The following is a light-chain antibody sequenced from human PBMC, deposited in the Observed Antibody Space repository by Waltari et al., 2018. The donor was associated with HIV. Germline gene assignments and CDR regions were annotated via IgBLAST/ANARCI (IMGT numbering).Light chain of an antibody. Sequence: TQSPGTLSLSPGERATLSCRASQSVSTNYLTWYQQRPGQAPRLLIYGTSSRATGIPDRFSGSGSGTDFTLTISGLEPEDFAVYYCQQYDGSPWTFGQGTKVEIK. V-gene: IGKV3-20*01. CDR1: QSVSTNY. CDR2: GTS. CDR3: QQYDGSPWT. J-gene: IGKJ1*01.